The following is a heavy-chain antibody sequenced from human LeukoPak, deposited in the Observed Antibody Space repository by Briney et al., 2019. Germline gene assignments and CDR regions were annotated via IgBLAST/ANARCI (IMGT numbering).Heavy chain of an antibody. Sequence: GGSLRLSCEASGFTVSSYYMSWVRQAPGKGLEWASLIYSGGSTYYADSVKGRFTISRDNSKNTLYLQMNSLRAEDTAVYYCARGDTSGYLLYWGQGTLVTVSS. V-gene: IGHV3-66*01. J-gene: IGHJ4*02. CDR3: ARGDTSGYLLY. CDR1: GFTVSSYY. CDR2: IYSGGST. D-gene: IGHD3-22*01.